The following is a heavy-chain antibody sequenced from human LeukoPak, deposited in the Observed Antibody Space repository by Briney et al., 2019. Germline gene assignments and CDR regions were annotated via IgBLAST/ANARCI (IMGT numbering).Heavy chain of an antibody. CDR1: GFTFSSYW. D-gene: IGHD6-19*01. CDR2: IKQDGSEK. V-gene: IGHV3-7*03. J-gene: IGHJ6*04. CDR3: ARDFKNTSSDWYRVYYYGMDV. Sequence: GGSLRLSCAASGFTFSSYWMSWVRQAPGKGLGWVANIKQDGSEKYYVDSVKGRFTISRDNAKNSLYLQMNSLRAEDTAVYYCARDFKNTSSDWYRVYYYGMDVWGNGTTVTVSS.